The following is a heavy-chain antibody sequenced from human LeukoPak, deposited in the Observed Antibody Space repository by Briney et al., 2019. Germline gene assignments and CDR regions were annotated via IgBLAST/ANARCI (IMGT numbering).Heavy chain of an antibody. V-gene: IGHV4-34*01. Sequence: PSETLSLTCAVYGGSFSGYYWSWIRQPPGKGLEWIGEINHSGSTNYNPSLKSRVTISVDTSKNQFSLKLSSVTAADTAVYYCAREKRSPGIAVAGTDYWGQGTLVTVSS. CDR2: INHSGST. CDR3: AREKRSPGIAVAGTDY. D-gene: IGHD6-19*01. CDR1: GGSFSGYY. J-gene: IGHJ4*02.